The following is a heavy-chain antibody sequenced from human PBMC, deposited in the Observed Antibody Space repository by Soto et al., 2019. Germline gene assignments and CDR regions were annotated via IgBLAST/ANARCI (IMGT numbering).Heavy chain of an antibody. J-gene: IGHJ6*02. Sequence: ASVKVSCKASGYTFTGYYIHWVRQAPGQGLEWMGWINPNSGGTNYAQKFQGWVTMTRDTSISTAYMELSRLRSDDTAVYYCARGIVVVPAASYYYYYYGMDVWGQGTTVTVSS. CDR3: ARGIVVVPAASYYYYYYGMDV. D-gene: IGHD2-2*01. CDR1: GYTFTGYY. CDR2: INPNSGGT. V-gene: IGHV1-2*04.